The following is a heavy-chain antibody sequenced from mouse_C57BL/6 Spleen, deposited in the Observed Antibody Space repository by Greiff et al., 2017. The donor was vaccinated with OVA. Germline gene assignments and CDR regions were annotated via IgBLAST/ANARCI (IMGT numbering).Heavy chain of an antibody. J-gene: IGHJ2*01. CDR2: INPSSGYT. V-gene: IGHV1-4*01. CDR1: GYTFTSYT. Sequence: QVQLQQSGAELARPGASVKMSCKASGYTFTSYTMHWVKQRPGQGLEWIGYINPSSGYTKYNQKFKDKATLTADKSSSTAYLQLSSLTSEDSAVYYCARYTGVEGYFDYWGQGTTVTVSS. CDR3: ARYTGVEGYFDY. D-gene: IGHD1-1*01.